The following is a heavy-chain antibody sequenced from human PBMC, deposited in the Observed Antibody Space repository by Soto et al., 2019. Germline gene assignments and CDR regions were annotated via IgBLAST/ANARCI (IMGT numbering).Heavy chain of an antibody. D-gene: IGHD2-15*01. CDR2: ISYDGSNK. CDR3: AKLAPGIFEGMTGSIY. CDR1: GFTFSSYG. Sequence: PGGSLRLSCAASGFTFSSYGMHWVRQAPGKGLEWVAVISYDGSNKYYADSVKGRFTISRDNSKNTLYLQMNSLRAEDTAVYYCAKLAPGIFEGMTGSIYWGQGTLVTVSS. J-gene: IGHJ4*02. V-gene: IGHV3-30*18.